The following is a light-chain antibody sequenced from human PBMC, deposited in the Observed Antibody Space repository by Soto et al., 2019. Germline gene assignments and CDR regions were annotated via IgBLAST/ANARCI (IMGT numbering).Light chain of an antibody. CDR3: LLYFSPDRYT. CDR1: QSVTSSH. Sequence: EIVLTQTPGTLSLSPGARATLSCRASQSVTSSHLAWYQQKPGQAPRLLIYGASTRATGIPDRFSGSGSDTDFSLTIRRLDPEDFAMYYCLLYFSPDRYTFGPGTKCRSN. CDR2: GAS. J-gene: IGKJ2*01. V-gene: IGKV3-20*01.